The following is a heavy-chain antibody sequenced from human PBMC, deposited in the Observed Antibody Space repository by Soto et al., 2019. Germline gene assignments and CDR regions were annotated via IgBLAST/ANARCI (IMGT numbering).Heavy chain of an antibody. J-gene: IGHJ2*01. CDR1: GFTFSSYG. CDR3: ARDVMVTAMVMWYFYL. D-gene: IGHD2-21*02. V-gene: IGHV3-33*01. CDR2: IWYDGSNK. Sequence: QVQLVESGGGVVQPGRSLRLSCAASGFTFSSYGMHWVRQAPGKGLEWVAVIWYDGSNKYYADSVKGRFTISRDNSKNTLYLQMNSLRAEDTAVYYCARDVMVTAMVMWYFYLWGRGTLVTVSS.